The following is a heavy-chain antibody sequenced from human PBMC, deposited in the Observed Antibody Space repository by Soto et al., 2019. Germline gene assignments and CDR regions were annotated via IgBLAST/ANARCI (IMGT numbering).Heavy chain of an antibody. CDR1: GFTFSSYA. V-gene: IGHV3-23*01. J-gene: IGHJ4*02. Sequence: GGSLRLSCAASGFTFSSYAMSWVRQAPGKGLEWVSAISGSGGSTYYADSVKGRFTISRDNSKNTLYLQMNSLRAEDTAVYYCAKDSYDFWSGYYTDYWGQGTLVSVSS. CDR3: AKDSYDFWSGYYTDY. CDR2: ISGSGGST. D-gene: IGHD3-3*01.